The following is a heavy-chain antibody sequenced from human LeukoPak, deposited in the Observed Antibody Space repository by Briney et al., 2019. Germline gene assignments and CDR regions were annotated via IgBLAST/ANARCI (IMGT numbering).Heavy chain of an antibody. V-gene: IGHV3-33*01. J-gene: IGHJ6*02. Sequence: PGRSLRLSRAPSGFAFCSYGMHWVRQAPGTGGEWGAVIWDDGSNNYYEDAVKGGFTISRDNSQNTLYLQMNSLRAEDTAVYYCARANYGDYAYSYYYGMDVWGQGTTVSVSS. CDR3: ARANYGDYAYSYYYGMDV. CDR2: IWDDGSNN. CDR1: GFAFCSYG. D-gene: IGHD4-17*01.